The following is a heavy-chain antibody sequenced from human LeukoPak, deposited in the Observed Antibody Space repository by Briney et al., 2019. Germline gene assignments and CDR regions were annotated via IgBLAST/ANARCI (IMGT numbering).Heavy chain of an antibody. V-gene: IGHV1-46*01. CDR1: GYTFTSYY. Sequence: ASVKVSCKAAGYTFTSYYMHWVRQAPGQGLDWMGIINPSGGITSYAQKFQGRVTMTRATSTSTVYMELSSMRSEDTAVYYCARWAAAGPTEPYYFDYWGQGTLVTVSS. D-gene: IGHD6-13*01. J-gene: IGHJ4*02. CDR3: ARWAAAGPTEPYYFDY. CDR2: INPSGGIT.